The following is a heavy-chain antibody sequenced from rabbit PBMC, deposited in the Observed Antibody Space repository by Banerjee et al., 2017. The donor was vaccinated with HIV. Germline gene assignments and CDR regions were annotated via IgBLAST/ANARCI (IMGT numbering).Heavy chain of an antibody. J-gene: IGHJ4*01. CDR1: GFSFTNKYV. Sequence: QEQLEESGGDLVKPEGSLTLTCTASGFSFTNKYVMCWVRQAPGKGLQWIGCIDASSSGTTYYASWAKGRFTISKTSSTTVTLQMTSLTAADTATYFCARDLAGVIGWNFNLWGQGTSSPS. V-gene: IGHV1S45*01. CDR2: IDASSSGTT. CDR3: ARDLAGVIGWNFNL. D-gene: IGHD4-1*01.